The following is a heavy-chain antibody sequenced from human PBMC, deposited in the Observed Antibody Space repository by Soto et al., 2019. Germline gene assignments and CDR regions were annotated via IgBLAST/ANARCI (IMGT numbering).Heavy chain of an antibody. CDR2: INPDSGAT. CDR3: ARGDYGTGGYPFPYFDY. J-gene: IGHJ4*02. D-gene: IGHD2-8*02. CDR1: GYSFTGYY. Sequence: ASVKVYCKASGYSFTGYYIHLVRQAPGQGLEWMGWINPDSGATNYAQNFQGRVTLTSDTSISTASMDLTSLTSDDTAVYYCARGDYGTGGYPFPYFDYWGQGTLVTVSS. V-gene: IGHV1-2*02.